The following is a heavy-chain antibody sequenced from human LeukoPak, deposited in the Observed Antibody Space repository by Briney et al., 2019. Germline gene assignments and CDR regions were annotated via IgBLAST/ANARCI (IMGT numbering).Heavy chain of an antibody. D-gene: IGHD6-19*01. J-gene: IGHJ6*02. CDR1: GFTFSSYA. V-gene: IGHV3-30-3*01. Sequence: GGSLRLSCAASGFTFSSYAMHWVRQAPGKGLEWVAVISYDGSNKYYADSVKGRFTISRNNPKNTLYLQMNSLRAEDTAVYYCARGTPSSSGWLYYGMDVWGQGTTVTVSS. CDR2: ISYDGSNK. CDR3: ARGTPSSSGWLYYGMDV.